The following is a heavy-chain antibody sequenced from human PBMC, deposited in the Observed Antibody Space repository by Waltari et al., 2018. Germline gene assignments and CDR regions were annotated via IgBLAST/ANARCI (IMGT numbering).Heavy chain of an antibody. D-gene: IGHD1-1*01. CDR2: INHSGST. CDR1: GGSFSGYY. CDR3: ARGTTNFDY. Sequence: QVQLQQWGAGLLKPSETLSLTCAVYGGSFSGYYWSWIRQPPGKGLEWIGEINHSGSTNYNPALNSRGTISVDTSKNQFSVKLSSVTAADTAVYYCARGTTNFDYWGQGTLVTVSS. J-gene: IGHJ4*02. V-gene: IGHV4-34*01.